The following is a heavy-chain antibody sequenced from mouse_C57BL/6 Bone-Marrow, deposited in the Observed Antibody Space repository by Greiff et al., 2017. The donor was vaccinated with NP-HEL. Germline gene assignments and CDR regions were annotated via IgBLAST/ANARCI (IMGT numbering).Heavy chain of an antibody. J-gene: IGHJ2*01. CDR2: ISDGGSYT. CDR3: ARDGVSFDY. D-gene: IGHD2-1*01. V-gene: IGHV5-4*01. Sequence: VQLKESGGGLVKPGGSLKLSCAASGFTFSSYAMSWVRQTPEKRLEWVATISDGGSYTYYPDNVKGRFTISRDNAKNNLYLQMSHLKSEDTAMYYCARDGVSFDYWGQGTTLTVSS. CDR1: GFTFSSYA.